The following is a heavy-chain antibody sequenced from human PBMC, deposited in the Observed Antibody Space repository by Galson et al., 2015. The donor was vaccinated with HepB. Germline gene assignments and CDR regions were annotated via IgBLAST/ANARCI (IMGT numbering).Heavy chain of an antibody. D-gene: IGHD3-10*01. CDR2: IIPILGIA. J-gene: IGHJ6*02. V-gene: IGHV1-69*04. CDR3: ARVSSDYGSGPYYYYGMDV. Sequence: SVKVSCKASGGTFSSYAISWVRQAPGQGLEWMGRIIPILGIANYAQKFQGRVTITADKSTSTAYMELSSLRSEDTAVYYCARVSSDYGSGPYYYYGMDVWGQGTTVTVSS. CDR1: GGTFSSYA.